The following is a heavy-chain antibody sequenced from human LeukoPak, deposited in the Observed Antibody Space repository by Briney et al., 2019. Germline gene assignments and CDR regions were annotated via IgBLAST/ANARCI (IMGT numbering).Heavy chain of an antibody. Sequence: GGSLRLSCAASGFTFNTYAMSWVRQAPGKGLEWVSAISTGGVNTYYADSVKGRCTISRDNSKNTLYLQMNGLTAEDTAVYYCARDLGISSYGMDVWGQGTTVTVSS. V-gene: IGHV3-23*01. CDR1: GFTFNTYA. CDR2: ISTGGVNT. CDR3: ARDLGISSYGMDV. J-gene: IGHJ6*02. D-gene: IGHD1-14*01.